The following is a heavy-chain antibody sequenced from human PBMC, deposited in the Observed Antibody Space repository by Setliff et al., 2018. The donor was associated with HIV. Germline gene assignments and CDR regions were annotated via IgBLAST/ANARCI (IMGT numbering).Heavy chain of an antibody. CDR3: ARYFDWFSYGMDV. J-gene: IGHJ6*02. CDR2: FHHSGST. V-gene: IGHV4-38-2*01. Sequence: SETLSLTCSVSGYSINTAYYWGWIRQSPGKGLEWIGGFHHSGSTHYNPSLKSRVTISGQTSNNQFSLQLTSVTAADTAVYYFARYFDWFSYGMDVWGQGTTVTVSS. CDR1: GYSINTAYY. D-gene: IGHD3-9*01.